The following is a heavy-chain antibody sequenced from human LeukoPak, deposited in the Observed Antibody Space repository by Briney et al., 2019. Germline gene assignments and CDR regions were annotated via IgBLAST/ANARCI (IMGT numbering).Heavy chain of an antibody. CDR2: IYTSGGST. CDR1: GGSISSGSYY. J-gene: IGHJ4*02. V-gene: IGHV4-61*02. Sequence: PSETLSLTCTVSGGSISSGSYYWSWIRQPAGKGLEWIGRIYTSGGSTNYNPSLKNRVTISVDTSKNQFSLKLSSVTAADTAVYYCARSSWYDIIDYWGQGTLVTVSS. D-gene: IGHD6-13*01. CDR3: ARSSWYDIIDY.